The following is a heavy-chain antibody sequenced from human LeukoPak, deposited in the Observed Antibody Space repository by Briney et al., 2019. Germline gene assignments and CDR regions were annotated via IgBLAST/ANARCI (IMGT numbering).Heavy chain of an antibody. V-gene: IGHV1-2*02. CDR3: ARDSSGWPKNWFDP. D-gene: IGHD6-19*01. Sequence: ASVKVSCKASGYTFTGYYMHWVRQAPGQGLEWMGWINPNSGGTNYAQKFQGRVTMTRDTSISTAYMELSRLRSDDTAVYYCARDSSGWPKNWFDPWGQGTLVTVSS. CDR1: GYTFTGYY. CDR2: INPNSGGT. J-gene: IGHJ5*02.